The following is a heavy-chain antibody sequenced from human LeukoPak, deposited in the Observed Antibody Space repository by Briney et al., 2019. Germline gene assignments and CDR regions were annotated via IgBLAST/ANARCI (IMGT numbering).Heavy chain of an antibody. D-gene: IGHD3-10*01. CDR3: ARGRITMVRGVITGSHWFDP. V-gene: IGHV4-34*01. J-gene: IGHJ5*02. CDR1: GGSFSGYY. Sequence: SETLSPTCAVYGGSFSGYYWSWIRQPPGKGLEWIGEINHSGSTNYNPSLKSRVTISVDTSKNQFSLKLSSVTAADTAVYYCARGRITMVRGVITGSHWFDPWGQGTLVTVSS. CDR2: INHSGST.